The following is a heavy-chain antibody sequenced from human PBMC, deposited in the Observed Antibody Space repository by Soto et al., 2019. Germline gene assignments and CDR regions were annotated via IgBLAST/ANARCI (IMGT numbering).Heavy chain of an antibody. D-gene: IGHD6-19*01. CDR3: ASALGAVAGTDFAY. J-gene: IGHJ4*02. Sequence: SETLSLTCAVSGGSISSSNWWSWVRQPPGKGLEWIGEIYHSGSTNYNPSLKSRVTISVDKSKNQFSLKLSSVTAADTAVYYCASALGAVAGTDFAYWGQGTLVPVSS. V-gene: IGHV4-4*02. CDR2: IYHSGST. CDR1: GGSISSSNW.